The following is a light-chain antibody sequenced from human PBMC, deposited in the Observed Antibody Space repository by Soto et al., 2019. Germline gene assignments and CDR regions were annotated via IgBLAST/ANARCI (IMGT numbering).Light chain of an antibody. V-gene: IGLV2-23*01. CDR2: EGS. CDR3: CSYAGSSVA. CDR1: SGDVGSYNL. Sequence: QSALTQPASVSGSPGQSITISCTGTSGDVGSYNLVSWYQQHPGKAPKLMIYEGSKRPSGVSNRFSGSKSGNTASLTISGVQAEDEAEYYCCSYAGSSVAFGGGTKLTVL. J-gene: IGLJ2*01.